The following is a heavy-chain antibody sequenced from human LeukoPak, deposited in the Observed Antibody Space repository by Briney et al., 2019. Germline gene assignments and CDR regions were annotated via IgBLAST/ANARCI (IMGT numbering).Heavy chain of an antibody. D-gene: IGHD3-22*01. Sequence: ASVKVSCKASGYTFTSYGITWVRQAPGQGLEWMGWISAYNGNTNYAQKLQGRVTMTTDTSTSTAYMELRSLRSDDTAVYYCAREAYPCITMIVVVTYGMDVWGQGTTVTVSS. V-gene: IGHV1-18*01. CDR3: AREAYPCITMIVVVTYGMDV. CDR2: ISAYNGNT. J-gene: IGHJ6*02. CDR1: GYTFTSYG.